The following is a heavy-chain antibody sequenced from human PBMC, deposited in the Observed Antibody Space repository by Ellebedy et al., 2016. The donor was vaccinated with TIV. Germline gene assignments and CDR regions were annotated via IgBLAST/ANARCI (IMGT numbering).Heavy chain of an antibody. CDR1: GFTFSDSW. CDR3: SSWKY. V-gene: IGHV3-7*01. CDR2: INQDASRK. Sequence: GESLKISCAASGFTFSDSWKTWVRQAPGKGLEWVANINQDASRKYYLDSVKGRITVSRANAKNSLYLQMNSLRAEDTTAYYCSSWKYWGQGALVTVSS. J-gene: IGHJ4*02. D-gene: IGHD1-1*01.